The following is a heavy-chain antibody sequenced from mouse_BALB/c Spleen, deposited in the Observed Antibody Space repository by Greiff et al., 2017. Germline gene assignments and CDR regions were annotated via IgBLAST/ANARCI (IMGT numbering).Heavy chain of an antibody. D-gene: IGHD2-1*01. CDR3: ARYGNLYFDY. V-gene: IGHV5-17*02. Sequence: EVKLVESGGGLVQPGGSRKLSCAASGFTFSSFGMHWVRQAPEKGLEWVAYISSGSSTIYYADTVKGRFTISRDNPKNTLFLQMTSLRSEDTAMYYCARYGNLYFDYWGQGTTLTVSS. CDR2: ISSGSSTI. CDR1: GFTFSSFG. J-gene: IGHJ2*01.